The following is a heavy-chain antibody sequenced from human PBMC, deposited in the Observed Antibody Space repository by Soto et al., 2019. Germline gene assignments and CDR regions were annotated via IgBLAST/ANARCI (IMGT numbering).Heavy chain of an antibody. CDR1: AFIFTGYG. J-gene: IGHJ4*02. V-gene: IGHV3-33*01. Sequence: QVQLVESGGGVVQPGRSLRLSCAASAFIFTGYGMHWVRQAPGKGLEWVAVVRYDGSNTYYADSVKGRFIISRDNPKNTLYLQMNSLRAEDTAVYCCARDGVGATAYFGYFGYWGQGALVTVSS. D-gene: IGHD1-26*01. CDR2: VRYDGSNT. CDR3: ARDGVGATAYFGYFGY.